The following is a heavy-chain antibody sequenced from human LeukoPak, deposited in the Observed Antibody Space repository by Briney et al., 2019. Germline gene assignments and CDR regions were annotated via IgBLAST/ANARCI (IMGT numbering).Heavy chain of an antibody. CDR3: ARGESLGSYYYFDY. CDR2: IYSGGNT. CDR1: GFTVRNTY. V-gene: IGHV3-53*01. Sequence: GGSLRLSCAASGFTVRNTYMTWVRQAPGKGLEWVSVIYSGGNTYYADSVKGRFTTSRDNSKNTLFLQMNSLRAEDTAVYFCARGESLGSYYYFDYWGQGTLVTVSS. D-gene: IGHD1-26*01. J-gene: IGHJ4*02.